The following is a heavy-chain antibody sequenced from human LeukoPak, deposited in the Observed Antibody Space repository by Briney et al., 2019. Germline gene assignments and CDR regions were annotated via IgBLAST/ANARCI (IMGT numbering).Heavy chain of an antibody. J-gene: IGHJ1*01. CDR3: ARDRMSRAPTYFHH. CDR1: GGSFDGFG. Sequence: GETLTLTCAASGGSFDGFGLHWIRQAPGRGLEWVSFASRAGGRTDYADSVKGRFTISRDNSKNSLYLQMTSLTADDTAFYFCARDRMSRAPTYFHHWGQGTLVTVSA. V-gene: IGHV3-43*02. D-gene: IGHD2-2*01. CDR2: ASRAGGRT.